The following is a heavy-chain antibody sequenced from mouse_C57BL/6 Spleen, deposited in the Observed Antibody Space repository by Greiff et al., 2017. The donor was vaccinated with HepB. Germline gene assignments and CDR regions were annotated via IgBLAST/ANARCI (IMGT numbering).Heavy chain of an antibody. D-gene: IGHD2-1*01. CDR2: ISDGGSYT. Sequence: EVHLVESGGGLVKPGGSLKLSCAASGFTFSSYAMSWVRQTPEKRLEWVATISDGGSYTYYPDNVKGRFTISRDNAKNNLYLQMSHLKSEDTAMYYCARDDYYGNPFAYWGQGTLVTVSA. CDR3: ARDDYYGNPFAY. V-gene: IGHV5-4*01. CDR1: GFTFSSYA. J-gene: IGHJ3*01.